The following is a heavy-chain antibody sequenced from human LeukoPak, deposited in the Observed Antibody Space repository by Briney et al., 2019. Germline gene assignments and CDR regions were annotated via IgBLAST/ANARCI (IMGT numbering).Heavy chain of an antibody. CDR1: GFTFSSYA. CDR2: ISYDGSNK. J-gene: IGHJ3*02. CDR3: ARGSISRTIFGVVHDAFDI. Sequence: GGSLRLSCAASGFTFSSYAMHWVRQAPGKGPEWVAVISYDGSNKYYADSVKGRSTISRDNSKNTLYLQMNSLRAEDTAVYYCARGSISRTIFGVVHDAFDIWGQGTMVTVSS. D-gene: IGHD3-3*01. V-gene: IGHV3-30-3*01.